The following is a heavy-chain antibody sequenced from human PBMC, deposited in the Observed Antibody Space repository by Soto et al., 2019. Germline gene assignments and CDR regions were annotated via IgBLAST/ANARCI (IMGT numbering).Heavy chain of an antibody. CDR2: IYYSGST. CDR1: GGSISSDDFY. D-gene: IGHD6-19*01. J-gene: IGHJ4*02. CDR3: ARVAVAETRVDY. Sequence: SETLSLTCTVSGGSISSDDFYWSWIRQPPGQGLEWIGYIYYSGSTNYNPSLKSRVTISVDTSKNQFSLKLSSVTAADTAVYYCARVAVAETRVDYWGQGTLVTVSS. V-gene: IGHV4-61*08.